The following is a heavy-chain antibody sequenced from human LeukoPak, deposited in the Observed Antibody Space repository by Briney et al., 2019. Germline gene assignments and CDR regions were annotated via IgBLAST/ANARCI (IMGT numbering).Heavy chain of an antibody. Sequence: GGSLRLSCAASGFTFSSYAMSWVRQAPGKGLEWVSAISGSGGSTYYADSVKGRFTISRDNSKNTLYLQMNSLRAEDTAVYYCAKVTPPDIAVVPAAIAAFDYWGQGTLVTVSS. CDR2: ISGSGGST. CDR1: GFTFSSYA. D-gene: IGHD2-2*01. CDR3: AKVTPPDIAVVPAAIAAFDY. V-gene: IGHV3-23*01. J-gene: IGHJ4*02.